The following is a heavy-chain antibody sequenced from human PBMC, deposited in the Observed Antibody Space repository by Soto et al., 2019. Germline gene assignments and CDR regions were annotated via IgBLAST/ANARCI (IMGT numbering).Heavy chain of an antibody. D-gene: IGHD3-10*01. CDR1: GGSISSGGYY. J-gene: IGHJ5*02. Sequence: SETLSLTCTVSGGSISSGGYYWSWIRQHPGKGLEWIGYIYYSGSTYYNPSLKSRVTISVDTSKNQFSLKLSSVTAADTAVYYCARETLYGSGSALLAPWGQGTLVTVSS. CDR3: ARETLYGSGSALLAP. V-gene: IGHV4-31*03. CDR2: IYYSGST.